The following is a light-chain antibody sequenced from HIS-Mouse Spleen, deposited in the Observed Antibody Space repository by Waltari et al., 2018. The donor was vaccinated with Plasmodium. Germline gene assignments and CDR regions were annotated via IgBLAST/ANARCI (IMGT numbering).Light chain of an antibody. CDR3: QQYGSSPIT. Sequence: EIVLTQSPGTLSLSPGERATLSCRASQSVSSSYLAWYQQKPGQAPRRLILGASSRAPGIPDRFSGSGSGTDFTLTISRLEPEDFAVYYCQQYGSSPITFGQGTRLEIK. CDR2: GAS. CDR1: QSVSSSY. J-gene: IGKJ5*01. V-gene: IGKV3-20*01.